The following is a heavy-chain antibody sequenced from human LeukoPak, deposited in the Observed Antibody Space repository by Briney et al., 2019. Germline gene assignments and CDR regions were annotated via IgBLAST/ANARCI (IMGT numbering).Heavy chain of an antibody. V-gene: IGHV4-4*02. CDR2: IYHSGST. D-gene: IGHD6-19*01. CDR1: GGSISSSNW. Sequence: SETLSLTCAVSGGSISSSNWWSWVRQPPGKGLEWIGEIYHSGSTYYNPSLKSRVTISVDTSKNQFSLKLSSVTAADTAVYYCARDHLAVAATTFDYWGQGTLVTVSS. CDR3: ARDHLAVAATTFDY. J-gene: IGHJ4*02.